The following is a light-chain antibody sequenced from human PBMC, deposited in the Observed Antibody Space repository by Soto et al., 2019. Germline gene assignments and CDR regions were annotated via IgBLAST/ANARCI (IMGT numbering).Light chain of an antibody. V-gene: IGKV3-11*01. CDR3: QQRDIWPLS. Sequence: EIVLTQSPATVSLSPGERATLSCRASQSVSSYLAWYQQKPGQAPRLLIYDASNRATGTPARISGSGSGTDFTLTISSLEPEDFAVYYCQQRDIWPLSFGGGTKVDIK. CDR1: QSVSSY. J-gene: IGKJ4*01. CDR2: DAS.